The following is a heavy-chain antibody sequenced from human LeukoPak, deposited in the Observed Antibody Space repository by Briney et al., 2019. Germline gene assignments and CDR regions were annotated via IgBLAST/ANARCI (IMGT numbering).Heavy chain of an antibody. D-gene: IGHD3-22*01. CDR2: IYHSGST. V-gene: IGHV4-38-2*02. CDR3: ARDSRDYYDSSGYANY. Sequence: SETLSLTCTVSGYSISSGYYWGWIRQPPGKGLEWIGSIYHSGSTYYNPSLKSRVTISVDTSKNQFSLKLSSVTAVDTAVYYCARDSRDYYDSSGYANYWGQGTLVTVSS. J-gene: IGHJ4*02. CDR1: GYSISSGYY.